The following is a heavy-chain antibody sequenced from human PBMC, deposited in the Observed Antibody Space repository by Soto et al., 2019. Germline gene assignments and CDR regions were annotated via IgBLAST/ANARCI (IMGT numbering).Heavy chain of an antibody. V-gene: IGHV4-34*01. J-gene: IGHJ6*02. CDR3: ASGPGIRVAAFMDV. CDR1: GGSFSGYY. CDR2: INHSGST. D-gene: IGHD2-8*02. Sequence: QVQLQQWGAGLLKPSETLSLTCAVSGGSFSGYYWSWIRQPPGKGLDWIREINHSGSTNYNPSLKSRVTISVDTSKNQFSLKLSSVTAADTAVYYCASGPGIRVAAFMDVWGQGTTVTVSS.